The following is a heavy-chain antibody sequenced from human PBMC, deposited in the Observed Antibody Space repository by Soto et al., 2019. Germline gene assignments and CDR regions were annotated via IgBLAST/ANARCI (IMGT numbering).Heavy chain of an antibody. D-gene: IGHD2-21*01. Sequence: SETLSLTCAVYGGSFSGYYWSWIRQPPGKGLEWIGEINHSGSTNYNPSLKSRVTISVDTSKNQFSLKLSSVTAADTAVYYCARDHCGGDCFDYWGQGTLVTVSS. CDR1: GGSFSGYY. V-gene: IGHV4-34*01. CDR3: ARDHCGGDCFDY. J-gene: IGHJ4*02. CDR2: INHSGST.